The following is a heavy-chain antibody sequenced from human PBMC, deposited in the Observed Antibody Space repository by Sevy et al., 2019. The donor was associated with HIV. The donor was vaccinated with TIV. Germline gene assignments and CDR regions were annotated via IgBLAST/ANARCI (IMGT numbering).Heavy chain of an antibody. Sequence: GGSLRLSCAASGFSFSNYWMSWVRQAPGKGLEWVANIKQDGSKREYMDSVKGRLTISRDNGKNSVYLQMDSLRAEDTAVYYCAREGSGGFDYWGQGTLVTVSS. D-gene: IGHD2-15*01. CDR3: AREGSGGFDY. CDR2: IKQDGSKR. J-gene: IGHJ4*02. CDR1: GFSFSNYW. V-gene: IGHV3-7*01.